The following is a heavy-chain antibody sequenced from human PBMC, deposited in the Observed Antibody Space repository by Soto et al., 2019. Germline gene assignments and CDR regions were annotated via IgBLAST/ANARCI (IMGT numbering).Heavy chain of an antibody. CDR3: ARDNRSYGELPFDY. Sequence: ASVKVSCKASGFTFTGYYIHWVRQVPGQGLEWMGWIKSNGDDTKYAQKFQDRVTMTRDTSMNTVYMEVSRLRSDDTAVYYCARDNRSYGELPFDYWGQGTLVTVSS. J-gene: IGHJ4*02. CDR1: GFTFTGYY. CDR2: IKSNGDDT. V-gene: IGHV1-2*02. D-gene: IGHD2-21*01.